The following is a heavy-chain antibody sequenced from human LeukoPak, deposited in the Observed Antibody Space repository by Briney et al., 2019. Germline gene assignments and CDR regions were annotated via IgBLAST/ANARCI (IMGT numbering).Heavy chain of an antibody. CDR3: AKAQTSRNSHFDY. CDR2: ISGSGGST. J-gene: IGHJ4*02. CDR1: GFTFSSYA. D-gene: IGHD2-2*01. Sequence: GGSLRLPCAASGFTFSSYAMSWVRQASGKGLEWVSAISGSGGSTYYADSVKGRFTISRDNSKNTLYLQMNSLRAEDTAVYYCAKAQTSRNSHFDYWGQGTLVTVSS. V-gene: IGHV3-23*01.